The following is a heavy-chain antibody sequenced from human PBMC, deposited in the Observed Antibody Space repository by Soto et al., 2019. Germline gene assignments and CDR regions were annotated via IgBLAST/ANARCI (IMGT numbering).Heavy chain of an antibody. CDR2: IWYDGSNK. CDR1: GFTLSSYG. Sequence: QVQLVESGGGVVQPGRSLRLSCAASGFTLSSYGMHWVRQAPGKGLEWVAVIWYDGSNKYYADSVKGRFTISRDNSKNTMYRQMNSRTAEDTAVYYCASSSSSGPWSFDYWGQGTLGTVSS. CDR3: ASSSSSGPWSFDY. D-gene: IGHD6-19*01. V-gene: IGHV3-33*01. J-gene: IGHJ4*02.